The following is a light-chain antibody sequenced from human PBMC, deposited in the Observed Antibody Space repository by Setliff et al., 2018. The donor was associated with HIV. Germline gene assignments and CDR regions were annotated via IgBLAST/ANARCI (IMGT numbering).Light chain of an antibody. Sequence: QSALTQPPSASGSPGQSVTISCTGTSGDVGGYNYVSWYQQHPGKAPKLMIYEVNKRPSGVPDRFSGSKSGNTASLTVSGLQVADEADYYCSSYAGRNTLVFGGGTKVT. V-gene: IGLV2-8*01. CDR2: EVN. J-gene: IGLJ2*01. CDR1: SGDVGGYNY. CDR3: SSYAGRNTLV.